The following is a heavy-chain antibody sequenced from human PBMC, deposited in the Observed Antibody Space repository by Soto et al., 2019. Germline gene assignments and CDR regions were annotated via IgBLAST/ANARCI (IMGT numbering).Heavy chain of an antibody. D-gene: IGHD6-13*01. Sequence: QVQLQESGPGLVKPSGTLSLTCAVSGGSISSSNWWSWVRQPPGKGLEWIGEIYHSGSTNYNPSLKSRATISVDKSKNQCSLKLSSVTAADTAVYYCARDPIAAAGLDYWGQGTLVTVSS. V-gene: IGHV4-4*02. CDR1: GGSISSSNW. CDR2: IYHSGST. J-gene: IGHJ4*02. CDR3: ARDPIAAAGLDY.